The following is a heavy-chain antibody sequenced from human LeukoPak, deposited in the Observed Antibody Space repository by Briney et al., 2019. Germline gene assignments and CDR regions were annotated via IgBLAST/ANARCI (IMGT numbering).Heavy chain of an antibody. CDR2: INPSGGST. J-gene: IGHJ6*02. CDR3: ARDVPPTNPSYYYYGMDV. CDR1: GYTFTSYY. V-gene: IGHV1-46*01. Sequence: ASVKVSCKASGYTFTSYYMHWVRQAPGQGLEWMGIINPSGGSTSYAQEFQRRVTMTRDTSTSTVYMQLSSLKSEDTAVYYCARDVPPTNPSYYYYGMDVWRQATTVTVSS.